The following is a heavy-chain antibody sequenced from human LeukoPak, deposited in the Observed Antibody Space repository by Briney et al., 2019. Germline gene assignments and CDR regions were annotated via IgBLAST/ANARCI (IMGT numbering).Heavy chain of an antibody. CDR3: AKVVTAIRGYFDY. CDR1: GFTFSSYA. D-gene: IGHD2-21*02. Sequence: GGSLRLSCAASGFTFSSYAMSRVRQAPGKGLEWVSAMSGRGGSTYYADSVKGRFTISRDNSKNTLYLQMNSLRAEDTAVYYCAKVVTAIRGYFDYWGQGTLVTVSS. V-gene: IGHV3-23*01. J-gene: IGHJ4*02. CDR2: MSGRGGST.